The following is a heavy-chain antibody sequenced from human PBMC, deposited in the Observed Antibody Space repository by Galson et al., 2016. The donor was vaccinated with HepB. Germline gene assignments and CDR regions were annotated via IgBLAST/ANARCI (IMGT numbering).Heavy chain of an antibody. D-gene: IGHD3-10*01. Sequence: SLRLSCAASGFTFGSYGMHWVRQAPGKGLEWVAVISYDASKKHYADSVKGRFTISRDKSKNTLYLQMNSLRAEDTAVYYCAKSPLMFFGELLGYFQHWVQGTLVTVSS. J-gene: IGHJ1*01. CDR2: ISYDASKK. V-gene: IGHV3-30*18. CDR3: AKSPLMFFGELLGYFQH. CDR1: GFTFGSYG.